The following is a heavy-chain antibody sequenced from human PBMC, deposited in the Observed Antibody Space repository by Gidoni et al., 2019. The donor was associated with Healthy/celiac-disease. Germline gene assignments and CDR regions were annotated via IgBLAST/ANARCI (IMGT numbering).Heavy chain of an antibody. CDR3: ARYACLRGSSSYFDY. J-gene: IGHJ4*02. Sequence: QVTLRESGPALVKPTQTLTLTCTFSGFSLSTSGMCVSWIRQPPGKALEWLARIDWDDDKYYSTSLKTRLTISKDTSKNQVVLTMTNMDPVDTATYYCARYACLRGSSSYFDYWGQGTLVTVSS. D-gene: IGHD6-13*01. CDR1: GFSLSTSGMC. V-gene: IGHV2-70*15. CDR2: IDWDDDK.